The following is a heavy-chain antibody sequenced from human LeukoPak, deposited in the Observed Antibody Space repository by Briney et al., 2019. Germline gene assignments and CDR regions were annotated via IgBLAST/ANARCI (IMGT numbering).Heavy chain of an antibody. CDR1: GGSINSINW. CDR3: ARDRNSNLRLGF. Sequence: PSDTLSLTSDVSGGSINSINWWSWDRQSPGKGLEWIGQIFHSGSANYSPSFKSRVTISVDKSKNQFSLSLTSVTAVDTAVYYCARDRNSNLRLGFWGPGTLVTVSS. J-gene: IGHJ4*02. D-gene: IGHD2/OR15-2a*01. V-gene: IGHV4-4*02. CDR2: IFHSGSA.